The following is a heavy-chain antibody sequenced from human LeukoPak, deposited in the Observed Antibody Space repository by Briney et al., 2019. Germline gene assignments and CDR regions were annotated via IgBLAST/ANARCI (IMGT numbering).Heavy chain of an antibody. D-gene: IGHD6-13*01. CDR1: GDSLTSYY. CDR3: ARRRAEGGSNGHYNWFDP. J-gene: IGHJ5*02. Sequence: SETLSLTCTVSGDSLTSYYGSWIRQPPGQGLEWIGSMSYSGSTNYNPSLKSRVTMSVDTTKNQFSLRLNSVTAADTAVYYCARRRAEGGSNGHYNWFDPWGQGTLVTVSS. CDR2: MSYSGST. V-gene: IGHV4-59*08.